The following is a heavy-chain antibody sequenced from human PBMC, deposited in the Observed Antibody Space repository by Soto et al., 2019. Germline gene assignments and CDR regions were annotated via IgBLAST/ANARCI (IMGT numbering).Heavy chain of an antibody. D-gene: IGHD6-13*01. CDR1: GFTFSSYG. CDR3: ARGRGAAAGPRYYYGMDV. V-gene: IGHV3-33*01. Sequence: QVQLVESGGGVVQPGRSLRLSCAASGFTFSSYGMHWVRQAPGKGLEWVAVIWYDGTNKFYADSVKGRFTISRDNSKNKRYLHMTSVRAEETAVYYCARGRGAAAGPRYYYGMDVWGQGTVVTVSS. J-gene: IGHJ6*02. CDR2: IWYDGTNK.